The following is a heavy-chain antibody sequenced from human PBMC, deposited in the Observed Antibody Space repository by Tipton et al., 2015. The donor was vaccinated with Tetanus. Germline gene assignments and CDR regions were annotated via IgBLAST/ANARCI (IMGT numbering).Heavy chain of an antibody. D-gene: IGHD2-2*01. J-gene: IGHJ4*02. CDR2: IFHDGTT. V-gene: IGHV4-4*02. Sequence: TLSLTCAVSGVSISTSDWWSWVRQPPGKGLEWIGEIFHDGTTNYNPSLKSRVTISVDKSKSQFSLKWPSVTAADTAVYYCASHLGSCTSTSCQPFAYWGQGTLVTVSS. CDR1: GVSISTSDW. CDR3: ASHLGSCTSTSCQPFAY.